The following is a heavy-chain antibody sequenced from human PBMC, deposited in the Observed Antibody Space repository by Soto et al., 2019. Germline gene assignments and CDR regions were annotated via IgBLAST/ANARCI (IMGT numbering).Heavy chain of an antibody. Sequence: PGGSLRLSCVASGFAFSSYVMHWVRQTPGKGLEWVAVLGYDGGGRYYADSVKGRFTISRDNSKNTLYLQMDSLRGEDTALYYGAREPGGPVYGRYVWGRGTTLTVAS. D-gene: IGHD3-16*01. J-gene: IGHJ6*04. V-gene: IGHV3-33*01. CDR3: AREPGGPVYGRYV. CDR2: LGYDGGGR. CDR1: GFAFSSYV.